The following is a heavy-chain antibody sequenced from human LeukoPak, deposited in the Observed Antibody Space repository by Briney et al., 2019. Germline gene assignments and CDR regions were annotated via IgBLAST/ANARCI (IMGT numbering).Heavy chain of an antibody. Sequence: QPGGSQRPSCAASGFTLRNYAMSWVRQAPGKGLECVSVISNSGDDTYYADSVKGRFTISRDNSRNMLYLQMNSLRAEDTAVYYCAKTWYSTSMDYWGQGTLVAVSS. V-gene: IGHV3-23*01. D-gene: IGHD6-6*01. CDR2: ISNSGDDT. CDR1: GFTLRNYA. J-gene: IGHJ4*02. CDR3: AKTWYSTSMDY.